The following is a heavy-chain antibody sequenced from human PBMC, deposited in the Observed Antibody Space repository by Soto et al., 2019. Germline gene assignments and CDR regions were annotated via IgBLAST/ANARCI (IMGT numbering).Heavy chain of an antibody. D-gene: IGHD3-10*01. CDR3: ARERGVLSEAFDI. CDR2: TYYRSKWYN. Sequence: QVQLQQSGPGLVKPSQTLSLTCAISGDSVSSNSAAWNWLRQSPSRGLEWLGRTYYRSKWYNDYAPSVKSQITINPDTSRNQFSIQLNSVTPEDTAVYYCARERGVLSEAFDIWGQGTVVTVSS. V-gene: IGHV6-1*01. J-gene: IGHJ3*02. CDR1: GDSVSSNSAA.